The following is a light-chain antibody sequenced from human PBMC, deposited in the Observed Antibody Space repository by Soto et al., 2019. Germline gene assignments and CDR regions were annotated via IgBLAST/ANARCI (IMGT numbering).Light chain of an antibody. CDR3: TSYAGGNNV. V-gene: IGLV2-8*01. Sequence: QSALTHPPSASGSPGQSVTISCTGTSSDVGGYNYVSWYQQHPGKVPKLMVYEVNKRPSGVPDRFSGSKSGNTASLTVSGLQAEDEADYYCTSYAGGNNVFGTGTKLTVL. CDR1: SSDVGGYNY. J-gene: IGLJ1*01. CDR2: EVN.